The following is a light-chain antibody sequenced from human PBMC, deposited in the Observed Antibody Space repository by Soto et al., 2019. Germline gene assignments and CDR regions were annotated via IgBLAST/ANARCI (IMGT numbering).Light chain of an antibody. CDR2: DAS. CDR1: QSVSRNY. Sequence: EIVLTQSPGTLSLSPGERASLSCRASQSVSRNYVAWYHYKPGQAPRLLIYDASTRATGIPDRFSGSGSGADFNLTISRLEPDAFAVYFCQQYGRTPLTFGGGSKVEIK. CDR3: QQYGRTPLT. V-gene: IGKV3-20*01. J-gene: IGKJ4*01.